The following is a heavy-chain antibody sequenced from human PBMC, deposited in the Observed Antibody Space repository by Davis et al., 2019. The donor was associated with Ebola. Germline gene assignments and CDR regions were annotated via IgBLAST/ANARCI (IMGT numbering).Heavy chain of an antibody. CDR2: INAGNGNT. CDR3: ARDLLLWFRELSSDAFDI. Sequence: ASVKVSCKASGGTFSSYAISWVRQAPGQRLEWMGWINAGNGNTKYSQKFQGRVTITRDTSASTAYMELSSLRSEDTAVYYCARDLLLWFRELSSDAFDIWGQGTMVTVSS. CDR1: GGTFSSYA. J-gene: IGHJ3*02. V-gene: IGHV1-3*01. D-gene: IGHD3-10*01.